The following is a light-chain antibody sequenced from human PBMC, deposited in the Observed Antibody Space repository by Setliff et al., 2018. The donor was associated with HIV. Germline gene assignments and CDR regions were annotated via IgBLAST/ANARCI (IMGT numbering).Light chain of an antibody. CDR2: EVS. V-gene: IGLV2-14*01. J-gene: IGLJ1*01. Sequence: QSVLTQPASVPGSPGQSITISCTGTSSDVGSYNSVSWFQQHPGKAPKLMIYEVSDRPSGVSNRFSGSNSGNTASLTISGLRSEDEADYFCCSYAGSHTFIIFGGGTKVTVL. CDR3: CSYAGSHTFII. CDR1: SSDVGSYNS.